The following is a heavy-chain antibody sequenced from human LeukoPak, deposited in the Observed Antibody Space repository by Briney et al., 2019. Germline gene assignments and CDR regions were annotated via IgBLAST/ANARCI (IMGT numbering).Heavy chain of an antibody. V-gene: IGHV3-23*01. CDR2: IGGSGEKT. D-gene: IGHD4-17*01. CDR3: AKASNPSVTTLPFDI. CDR1: GFTFSSYA. J-gene: IGHJ3*02. Sequence: PGGSLRLSCAASGFTFSSYAMSWVRQAPGKGLEWVSGIGGSGEKTHYADSVKGRFTISRDNSKNTLYLQANSLRAEDTAVYYCAKASNPSVTTLPFDIWGQGTMVTVSS.